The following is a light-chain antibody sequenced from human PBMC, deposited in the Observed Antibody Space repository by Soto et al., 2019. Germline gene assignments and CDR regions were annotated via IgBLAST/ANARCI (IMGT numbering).Light chain of an antibody. J-gene: IGLJ2*01. CDR2: DVS. Sequence: QSVLTQPASVSGSPGQSITISCTGTSSDVGSYNYVSWYQQHPGKAPKLMIYDVSNRPSGVSNRLSGSKSGNTASLTISGLQAEDEADYYCSSYTITSTLVFGGGTKLTVL. CDR3: SSYTITSTLV. CDR1: SSDVGSYNY. V-gene: IGLV2-14*03.